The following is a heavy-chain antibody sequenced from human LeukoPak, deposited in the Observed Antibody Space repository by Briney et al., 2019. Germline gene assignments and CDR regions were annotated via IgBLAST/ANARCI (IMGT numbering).Heavy chain of an antibody. CDR1: GGSFNNSY. J-gene: IGHJ4*02. Sequence: SETLSLTCAAYGGSFNNSYWTWIRQSPGKGLEWIGEINHNGTTRYNKPLKSRVTISIDTSKNQFSLKLSAVTAADTAVYYCARGLILAGETLGYWGQGTLVTVSS. CDR2: INHNGTT. V-gene: IGHV4-34*01. CDR3: ARGLILAGETLGY. D-gene: IGHD6-19*01.